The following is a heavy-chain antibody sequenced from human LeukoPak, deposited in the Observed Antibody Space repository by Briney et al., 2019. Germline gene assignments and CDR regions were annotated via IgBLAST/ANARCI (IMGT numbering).Heavy chain of an antibody. Sequence: PSETLSLTCAVSGYSISSGYYWGWIRQPPGKGLEWIGSIYHSGSTYYNPSLKSRVTISVDTSKNQFSLKLSSVTAADTAVYYCARGYKDNWNDSLHAFDIWGQGTMVTVSS. CDR1: GYSISSGYY. J-gene: IGHJ3*02. V-gene: IGHV4-38-2*01. D-gene: IGHD1-1*01. CDR3: ARGYKDNWNDSLHAFDI. CDR2: IYHSGST.